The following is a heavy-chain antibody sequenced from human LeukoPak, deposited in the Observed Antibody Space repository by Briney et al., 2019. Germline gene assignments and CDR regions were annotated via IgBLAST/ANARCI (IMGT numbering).Heavy chain of an antibody. CDR3: AKDLGFGEYYYDSSGYLLTALHAFDI. CDR2: ISGSGGST. J-gene: IGHJ3*02. Sequence: QPGGSLRLSCAASGFTFSSYAMSWVRQAPGKGLEWVSAISGSGGSTYYADPVKGRFTISRDNSKNTLYLQMNSLRAEDTAVYYCAKDLGFGEYYYDSSGYLLTALHAFDIWGQGTMVTVSS. V-gene: IGHV3-23*01. D-gene: IGHD3-22*01. CDR1: GFTFSSYA.